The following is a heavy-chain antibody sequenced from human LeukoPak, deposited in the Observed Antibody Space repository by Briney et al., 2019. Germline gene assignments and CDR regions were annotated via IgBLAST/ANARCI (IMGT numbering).Heavy chain of an antibody. D-gene: IGHD4-23*01. CDR1: GGSISNTNYY. Sequence: SETLSLTCSVSGGSISNTNYYWAWIRQSPGRGLEWIGSIYYTGTTFDNPSLKSRVTLSVDTSKNQFSLKLSSVTAADTAVYYCARGGHTVVTPHDYWGQGTLVTVSS. V-gene: IGHV4-39*07. CDR2: IYYTGTT. CDR3: ARGGHTVVTPHDY. J-gene: IGHJ4*02.